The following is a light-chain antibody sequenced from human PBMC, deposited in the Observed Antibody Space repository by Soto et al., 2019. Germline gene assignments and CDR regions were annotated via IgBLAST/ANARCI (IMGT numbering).Light chain of an antibody. Sequence: EIVLTQSPGTLSLSPGESAPLSCRASQSVSSSYLAWYQQKPGQAPRLLIYGTSSRATGIPDRFSGSGSGTDFTLTISRLEPEDFAVYYCQQYGNSPITVGQGTRLEIK. V-gene: IGKV3-20*01. CDR2: GTS. CDR1: QSVSSSY. J-gene: IGKJ5*01. CDR3: QQYGNSPIT.